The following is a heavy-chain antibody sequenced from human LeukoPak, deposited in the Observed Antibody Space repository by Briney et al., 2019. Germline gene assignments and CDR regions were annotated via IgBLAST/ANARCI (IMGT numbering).Heavy chain of an antibody. D-gene: IGHD3-22*01. CDR3: AKGLRSFCYDSSGYDTYYFDY. Sequence: GGSLRLSCAASGFTFSSYAMSWVRQAPGKGLEWVSGISGSGGSTYYADSVKGRFTISRDNSKNTLYLQMNSLRAEDTAVYYCAKGLRSFCYDSSGYDTYYFDYWGQGTLVTVSS. J-gene: IGHJ4*02. V-gene: IGHV3-23*01. CDR2: ISGSGGST. CDR1: GFTFSSYA.